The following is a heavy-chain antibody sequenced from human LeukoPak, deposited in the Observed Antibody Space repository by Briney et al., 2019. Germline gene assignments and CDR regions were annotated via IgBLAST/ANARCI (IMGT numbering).Heavy chain of an antibody. CDR1: GYTFTGYY. CDR3: AGSGSYYYFDY. V-gene: IGHV1-2*02. CDR2: INPNSGVT. Sequence: ASVKVSCKASGYTFTGYYMRWVRQAPGQGLEWMGWINPNSGVTNYAQKFQGRVTMTRDTSISTAYMDLSKLRSDDTAVYYCAGSGSYYYFDYWGQGTLVTVSS. D-gene: IGHD1-26*01. J-gene: IGHJ4*02.